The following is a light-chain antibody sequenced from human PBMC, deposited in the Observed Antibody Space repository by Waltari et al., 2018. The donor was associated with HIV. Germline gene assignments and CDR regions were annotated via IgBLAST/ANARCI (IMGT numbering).Light chain of an antibody. CDR3: QQYGNSWT. CDR2: GIS. CDR1: QSISTSY. Sequence: ETVLTQSPGTLSLSPGERATLSCRASQSISTSYLAWYQQKRGQAPRLLISGISSRATGIPDRFSGSGSETDFTLTISRLEPEDSAVYFCQQYGNSWTFGQGTKVGIK. J-gene: IGKJ1*01. V-gene: IGKV3-20*01.